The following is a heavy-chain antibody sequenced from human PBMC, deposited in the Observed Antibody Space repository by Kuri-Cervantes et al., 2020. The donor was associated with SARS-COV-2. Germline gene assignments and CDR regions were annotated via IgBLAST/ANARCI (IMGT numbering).Heavy chain of an antibody. CDR2: IYYSGST. D-gene: IGHD7-27*01. Sequence: GSLRLSCTVSGGSISSYYWSWIRQPPGKGLEWIGYIYYSGSTNYNPSLKSRVTISVDTSKNQFSLKLSSVTAADTAAYYCARVTGAYYFDYWGQGALVTVSS. J-gene: IGHJ4*02. V-gene: IGHV4-59*01. CDR1: GGSISSYY. CDR3: ARVTGAYYFDY.